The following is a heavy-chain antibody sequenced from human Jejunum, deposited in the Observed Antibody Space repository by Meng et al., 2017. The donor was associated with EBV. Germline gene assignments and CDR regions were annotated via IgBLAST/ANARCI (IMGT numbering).Heavy chain of an antibody. V-gene: IGHV3-30-3*01. CDR3: TREWGADY. D-gene: IGHD3-16*01. Sequence: QVQLVVCGGRVVQAWRSLRLRCAASGFNFSGHAMQWVRQAPGKGLKWVALISNDGNNKYYADSVKGRFTISRDNSKNTLYLQMNSLRVDDTALYYCTREWGADYWGQGTLVTVSS. J-gene: IGHJ4*02. CDR1: GFNFSGHA. CDR2: ISNDGNNK.